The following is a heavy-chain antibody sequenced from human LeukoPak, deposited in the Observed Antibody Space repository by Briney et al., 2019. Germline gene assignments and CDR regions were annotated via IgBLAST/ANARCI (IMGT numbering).Heavy chain of an antibody. CDR2: ITSSGSTI. J-gene: IGHJ4*02. V-gene: IGHV3-48*01. D-gene: IGHD6-6*01. CDR3: TSSSPFDY. CDR1: GFAFSSYS. Sequence: GRSLRLSCAASGFAFSSYSMNWVRQAPGKGLEWVSYITSSGSTIYYTDSVRGRFTISRDNARNSLYLQMNSLRAEDTAVYYCTSSSPFDYWGQGTLVTVSS.